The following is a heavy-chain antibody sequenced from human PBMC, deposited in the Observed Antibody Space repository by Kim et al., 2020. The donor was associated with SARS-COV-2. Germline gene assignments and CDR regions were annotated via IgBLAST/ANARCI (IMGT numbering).Heavy chain of an antibody. CDR3: ARGVVSLAAADIDY. J-gene: IGHJ4*02. Sequence: ASVKVSCKASGYTFTSYAMHWVRQAPGQRLEWMGWINAGNGNTKYSQKFQGRVTITRDTSASTAYMELSSLRSEDTAVYYCARGVVSLAAADIDYWGQGTLVTVSS. CDR2: INAGNGNT. V-gene: IGHV1-3*01. D-gene: IGHD6-13*01. CDR1: GYTFTSYA.